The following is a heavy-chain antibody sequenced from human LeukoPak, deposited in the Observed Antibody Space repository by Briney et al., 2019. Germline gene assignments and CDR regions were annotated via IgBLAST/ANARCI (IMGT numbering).Heavy chain of an antibody. J-gene: IGHJ4*02. V-gene: IGHV3-9*01. CDR2: VSWNSGTI. CDR3: AKGGPYTAMVYYFDY. CDR1: GFTFDDYA. D-gene: IGHD5-18*01. Sequence: GGSLRLSCAASGFTFDDYAMHWVRQAPGKGLEWVSGVSWNSGTIDYADSVKGRFTIYRDNAKSSLYLQMNSLRAEDTALYYCAKGGPYTAMVYYFDYWGQGTLVTVSS.